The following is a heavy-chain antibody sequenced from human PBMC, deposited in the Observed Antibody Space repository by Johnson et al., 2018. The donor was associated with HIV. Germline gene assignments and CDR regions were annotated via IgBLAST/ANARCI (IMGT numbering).Heavy chain of an antibody. Sequence: VQLVESVGGLVQPGGSLRLSCAASGFTFSSYAMSWVRQAPGKGLEWVSAISGSGGSTYYADSVKGRFTISRDNSKNTLYLQMNSLRAEDTAVDYCAKDRKWELLRLDAFDSWGQGTMVTVSS. D-gene: IGHD1-26*01. CDR3: AKDRKWELLRLDAFDS. V-gene: IGHV3-23*04. CDR1: GFTFSSYA. J-gene: IGHJ3*02. CDR2: ISGSGGST.